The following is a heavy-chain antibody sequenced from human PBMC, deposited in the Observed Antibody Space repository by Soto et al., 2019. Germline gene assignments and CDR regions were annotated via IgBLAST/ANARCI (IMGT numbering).Heavy chain of an antibody. V-gene: IGHV3-21*06. CDR2: ITNRGTHT. J-gene: IGHJ5*01. CDR1: GFSFSSYT. D-gene: IGHD2-15*01. CDR3: TRAHEVAWFDW. Sequence: PGGSLRLSCTASGFSFSSYTMNWVRQAPGKGLQSFASITNRGTHTYSADSVNGRFTISRDNEKNALYLQMNNLRAEDKGIYYCTRAHEVAWFDWWGLGTLVSVS.